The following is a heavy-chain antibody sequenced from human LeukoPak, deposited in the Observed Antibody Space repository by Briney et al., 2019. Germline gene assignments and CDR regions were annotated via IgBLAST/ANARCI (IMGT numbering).Heavy chain of an antibody. J-gene: IGHJ4*02. V-gene: IGHV3-7*01. CDR1: GFTFTNYW. D-gene: IGHD5-24*01. CDR2: IKQDGSQI. Sequence: GGSLRLSCAASGFTFTNYWMNWVCQAPGKGLEWVAHIKQDGSQIYYVDSVKGRFTISRDNAKSSLYLQMNSLRAEDTALYYCTRSPEERPIDYWSQGTLVTVSS. CDR3: TRSPEERPIDY.